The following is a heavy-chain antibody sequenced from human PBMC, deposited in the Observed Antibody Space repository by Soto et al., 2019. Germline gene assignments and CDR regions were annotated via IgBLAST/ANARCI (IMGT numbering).Heavy chain of an antibody. D-gene: IGHD2-21*02. CDR1: GFTFSSYG. V-gene: IGHV3-30*18. Sequence: GGSLRLSCAASGFTFSSYGMHWVRQAPGKGLEWVAVISYDGSNKYYADSVKGRFTISRDNSKNTLYLQMNSLRAEDTAVYYCAKAYSGDPDLDYWGQGTLVTVSS. CDR3: AKAYSGDPDLDY. J-gene: IGHJ4*02. CDR2: ISYDGSNK.